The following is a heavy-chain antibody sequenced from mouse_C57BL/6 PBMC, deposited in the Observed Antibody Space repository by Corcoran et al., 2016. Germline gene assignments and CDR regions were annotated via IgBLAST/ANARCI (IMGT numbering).Heavy chain of an antibody. CDR1: GYTFTDYY. CDR3: ARKEIYDGYYGAY. D-gene: IGHD2-3*01. CDR2: INPNNGGT. Sequence: EVQLQQSGPELVKPGASVKISCKASGYTFTDYYMNWVKQSHGKSLEWIGDINPNNGGTSYNQKFKGKATLTVDKSPSTAYMELRSLTSEDSAVYYCARKEIYDGYYGAYWGQGTLVTVSA. J-gene: IGHJ3*01. V-gene: IGHV1-26*01.